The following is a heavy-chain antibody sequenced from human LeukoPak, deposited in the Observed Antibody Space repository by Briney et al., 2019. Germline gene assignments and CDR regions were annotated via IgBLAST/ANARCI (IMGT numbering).Heavy chain of an antibody. CDR1: GGSISSSNYY. CDR2: IYYSGST. Sequence: SETLSLTCSVSGGSISSSNYYWGWIRQPPGEGLEWIATIYYSGSTYYNPSLKSRVTIFIDTSKNDFSLKLSSVTAADTAVYYCARQTGSGLFILPGGQGTLVTVSS. J-gene: IGHJ4*02. CDR3: ARQTGSGLFILP. V-gene: IGHV4-39*01. D-gene: IGHD3/OR15-3a*01.